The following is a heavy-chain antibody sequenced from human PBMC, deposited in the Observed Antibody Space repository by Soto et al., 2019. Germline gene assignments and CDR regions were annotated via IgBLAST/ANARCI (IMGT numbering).Heavy chain of an antibody. V-gene: IGHV1-18*01. J-gene: IGHJ6*01. D-gene: IGHD6-13*01. CDR2: ISGYNGNT. CDR3: ARGRTSSPYFDAMDV. CDR1: GYTFTSYG. Sequence: QVQVVQSGGEVKKPGDSVKVSCKPSGYTFTSYGISWVRQAPGQGIEWMGWISGYNGNTNYAQKVQGRVSMTTDTSTSTDYMELRSLISDDKAVYYCARGRTSSPYFDAMDVVGQGTTVAVSS.